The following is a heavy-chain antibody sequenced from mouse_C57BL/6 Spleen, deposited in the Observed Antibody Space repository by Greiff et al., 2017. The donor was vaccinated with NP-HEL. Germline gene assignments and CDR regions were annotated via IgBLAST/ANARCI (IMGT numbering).Heavy chain of an antibody. CDR2: IDPSDSYT. D-gene: IGHD4-1*01. CDR3: ARRLGQAWFAY. CDR1: GYTFTSYW. V-gene: IGHV1-69*01. J-gene: IGHJ3*01. Sequence: QVQLQQPGAELVMPGASVKLSCKASGYTFTSYWMHWVKQRPGQGLEWIGEIDPSDSYTNYNQKFKGKSTLTVDKSSSTAYMQLSSLTSEDSAVYYCARRLGQAWFAYWAKGLWSLSLQ.